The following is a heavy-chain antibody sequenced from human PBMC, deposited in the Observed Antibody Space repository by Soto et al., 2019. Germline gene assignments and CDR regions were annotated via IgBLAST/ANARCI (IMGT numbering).Heavy chain of an antibody. CDR1: GDTFSFYS. CDR2: INPILSVS. V-gene: IGHV1-69*02. D-gene: IGHD3-10*01. CDR3: ATNYGSGYRAFDY. Sequence: QVQLVQSGAEVQKPGSSVKVSCKASGDTFSFYSINWVRQAPGLGLEWMGRINPILSVSNYAQKFQGRVTITADKSTSTAYMELSSLGSEDTAMYYCATNYGSGYRAFDYCGQGALVTVSS. J-gene: IGHJ4*02.